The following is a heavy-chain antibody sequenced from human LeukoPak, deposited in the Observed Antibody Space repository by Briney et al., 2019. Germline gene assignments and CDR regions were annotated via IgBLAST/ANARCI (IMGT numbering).Heavy chain of an antibody. V-gene: IGHV1-18*01. Sequence: ASVKVSCKASGYTFTSYGISWVRQAPGQGLEWMGWISAYNGNTNYAQKLQGRVTMTTDTSTSTAYMELRSLRSDDTAVCYCARGPNYGSGSYYYYFDYWGQGTLVTVSS. CDR1: GYTFTSYG. J-gene: IGHJ4*02. CDR3: ARGPNYGSGSYYYYFDY. D-gene: IGHD3-10*01. CDR2: ISAYNGNT.